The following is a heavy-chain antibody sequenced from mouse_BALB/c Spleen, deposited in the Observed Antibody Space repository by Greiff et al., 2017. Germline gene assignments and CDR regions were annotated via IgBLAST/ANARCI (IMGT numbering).Heavy chain of an antibody. V-gene: IGHV1S34*01. D-gene: IGHD2-1*01. J-gene: IGHJ4*01. Sequence: LVKTGASVKISCKASGYSFTGYYMHWVKQSHGKSLEWIGYISCYNGAASYNQKFKGKATFTVDTSSSTAYMQFNSLTSEDSAVYYCAKEGAYGNYEGYAMDYWGQGTSVTVSS. CDR2: ISCYNGAA. CDR3: AKEGAYGNYEGYAMDY. CDR1: GYSFTGYY.